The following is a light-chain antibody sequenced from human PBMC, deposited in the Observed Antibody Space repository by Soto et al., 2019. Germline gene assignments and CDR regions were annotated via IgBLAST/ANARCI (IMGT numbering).Light chain of an antibody. J-gene: IGKJ1*01. CDR2: DAS. Sequence: EIVMTQSPATLSVSPGERVTLSCRASEGVGLKLAWYQLKPGLPPRLLFYDASTRATVLPARFSGSGAGTGFTLSISSLQSEDFATYYCQHYSDSPTFGQGTKVEIK. V-gene: IGKV3-15*01. CDR1: EGVGLK. CDR3: QHYSDSPT.